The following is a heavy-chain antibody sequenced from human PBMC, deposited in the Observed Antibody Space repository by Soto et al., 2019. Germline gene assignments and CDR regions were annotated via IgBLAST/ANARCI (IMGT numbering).Heavy chain of an antibody. CDR1: GFSLSTSGMC. CDR2: IDWDDDK. CDR3: ARIHLAAAGRPYNWSDP. D-gene: IGHD6-13*01. J-gene: IGHJ5*02. Sequence: SGPTLVNPTQTLTLTCTFSGFSLSTSGMCVSWIRQPPGKALEWLARIDWDDDKYYSTSLKTRLTISKDTSKNQVVLTMTNMDPVDTATYYCARIHLAAAGRPYNWSDPWGQGTLVTVSS. V-gene: IGHV2-70*11.